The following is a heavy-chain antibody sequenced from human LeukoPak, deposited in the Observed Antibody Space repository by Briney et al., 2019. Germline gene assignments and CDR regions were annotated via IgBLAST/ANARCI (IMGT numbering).Heavy chain of an antibody. Sequence: SETLSLTCAVYGGSFSGCYWSWIRQPPGKGLEWIGEINHSGSTNYNPSLKSRATISVDTSKNQFSLKLSSVTAADTAVYYCARQNYYGSGSYFDYWGQGTLVTVSS. J-gene: IGHJ4*02. CDR3: ARQNYYGSGSYFDY. CDR1: GGSFSGCY. V-gene: IGHV4-34*01. D-gene: IGHD3-10*01. CDR2: INHSGST.